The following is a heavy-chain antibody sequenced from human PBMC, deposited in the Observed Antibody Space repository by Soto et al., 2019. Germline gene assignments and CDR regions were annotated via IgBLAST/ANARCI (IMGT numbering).Heavy chain of an antibody. Sequence: QVELVQSGAEVKKPGSSVKVSCKASGGNFITFAISWVRQAPGQGLEWMGEIIPINSTTKSEHKFQDRVTIAADGSSSTVHMELRSLKSEDTAIYFCAYNLGIDPFGSYGLDVWGQGTTVTVSS. D-gene: IGHD7-27*01. CDR1: GGNFITFA. CDR2: IIPINSTT. J-gene: IGHJ6*02. CDR3: AYNLGIDPFGSYGLDV. V-gene: IGHV1-69*01.